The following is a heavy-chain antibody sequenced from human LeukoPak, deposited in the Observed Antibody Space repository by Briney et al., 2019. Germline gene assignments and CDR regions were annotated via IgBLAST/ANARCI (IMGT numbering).Heavy chain of an antibody. CDR3: ARDIADERDY. CDR1: GFTFRSYS. V-gene: IGHV3-21*01. D-gene: IGHD6-13*01. J-gene: IGHJ4*02. Sequence: GGSLRLSCAASGFTFRSYSMNWVRQAPGKGLEWVSSINSSSSYIYYADSVKGRFTISRDNAKNSLYLQMNSLRAEDTAVYYCARDIADERDYWGQGTLVTVSS. CDR2: INSSSSYI.